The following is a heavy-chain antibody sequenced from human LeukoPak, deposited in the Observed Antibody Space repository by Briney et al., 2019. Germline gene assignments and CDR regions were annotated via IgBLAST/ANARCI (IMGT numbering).Heavy chain of an antibody. CDR2: IKGDGSAK. D-gene: IGHD2-21*02. CDR3: ARGMTWSAY. CDR1: GFTFSTYW. V-gene: IGHV3-7*04. Sequence: TGGSLRLSCAASGFTFSTYWMLWVRQAPGKGLEWVTNIKGDGSAKHYVDSVKGRFTISRDNAKNSLYLQMNSLRVEDTALYYCARGMTWSAYWGQGTLVAVAS. J-gene: IGHJ4*02.